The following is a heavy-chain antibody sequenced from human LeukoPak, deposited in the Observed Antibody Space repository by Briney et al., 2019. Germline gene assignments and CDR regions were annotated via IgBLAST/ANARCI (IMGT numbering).Heavy chain of an antibody. D-gene: IGHD3-16*01. CDR1: GYSFTSYW. CDR2: TCPGDSAT. Sequence: GESLKISCKGSGYSFTSYWIGWVRQMPGKGLEWMGITCPGDSATRYSPSFQGQVTISADKSISTAYLQWSSLKASDTAMYYCARMIIPNDSVRKWGQGTLVTVSS. J-gene: IGHJ4*02. V-gene: IGHV5-51*01. CDR3: ARMIIPNDSVRK.